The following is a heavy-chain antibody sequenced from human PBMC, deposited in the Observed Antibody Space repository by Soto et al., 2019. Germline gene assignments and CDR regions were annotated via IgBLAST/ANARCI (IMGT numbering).Heavy chain of an antibody. J-gene: IGHJ5*02. V-gene: IGHV4-34*01. CDR3: ARTRVWFGELLSSWFDP. D-gene: IGHD3-10*01. Sequence: SETLSLTCAVYGGSFSGYYWSWIRQPPGKGLEWIGEINHSGSTNYNPSLKSRVTISVDTSKNQFSLKLSAVTAADTAVYYCARTRVWFGELLSSWFDPWGQGTLVTVSS. CDR2: INHSGST. CDR1: GGSFSGYY.